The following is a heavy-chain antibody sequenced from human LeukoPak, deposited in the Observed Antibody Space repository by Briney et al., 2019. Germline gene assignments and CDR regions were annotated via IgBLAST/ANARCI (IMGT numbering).Heavy chain of an antibody. CDR1: GYTLTQLS. Sequence: GASVKVSCKVSGYTLTQLSMHWVRQAPGKGLEWMGGFDPEDGETIYAQKFQGRVTMTEDTSTDTAYMELSSLRSEDTAVYYCATKPITMVRGVIPDWGQGTLVTVS. V-gene: IGHV1-24*01. CDR3: ATKPITMVRGVIPD. J-gene: IGHJ4*02. CDR2: FDPEDGET. D-gene: IGHD3-10*01.